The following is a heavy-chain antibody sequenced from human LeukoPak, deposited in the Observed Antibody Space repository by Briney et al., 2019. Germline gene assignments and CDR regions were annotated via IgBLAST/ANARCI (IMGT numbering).Heavy chain of an antibody. CDR2: ICGSGGST. V-gene: IGHV3-23*01. CDR1: GFTLSSYA. J-gene: IGHJ4*02. CDR3: AKTNLIVVPSTIRRGGFFDY. Sequence: GGSLRLSCRTSGFTLSSYAMSWVRQAPGRGLEWVSAICGSGGSTYSADAVKGRFTISRDNSKNILYLQMNSLRAEDTAIYYCAKTNLIVVPSTIRRGGFFDYWGQGTLVTVSS. D-gene: IGHD2-2*01.